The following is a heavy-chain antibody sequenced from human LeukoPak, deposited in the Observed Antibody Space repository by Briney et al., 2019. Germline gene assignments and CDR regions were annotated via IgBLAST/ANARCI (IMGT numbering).Heavy chain of an antibody. CDR1: GYTFNTYG. CDR3: ARDLIAVRPGWFDP. V-gene: IGHV1-18*01. CDR2: ISAYNGNT. Sequence: ASVKVSCKASGYTFNTYGISWVRQAPGQRPECMGWISAYNGNTNYAQKFQGRVTMTTDTSTSTAYMELRSLRSDDTAVYFCARDLIAVRPGWFDPWGQGTLVTVSS. J-gene: IGHJ5*02. D-gene: IGHD6-6*01.